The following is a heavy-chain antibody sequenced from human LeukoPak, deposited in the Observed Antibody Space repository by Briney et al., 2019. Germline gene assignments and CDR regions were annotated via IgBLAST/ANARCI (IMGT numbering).Heavy chain of an antibody. CDR2: IYYSGST. D-gene: IGHD3-22*01. Sequence: SETLSLTCTVSGGSISSYYWSWIRQPPGKGLEWIGYIYYSGSTNYNPSLKSRVTISVDTSKNQFSLKLGSVTAADTAVYYCATTYYYGSSGYYRGAFDIWGQGTMVTVSS. J-gene: IGHJ3*02. CDR1: GGSISSYY. V-gene: IGHV4-59*01. CDR3: ATTYYYGSSGYYRGAFDI.